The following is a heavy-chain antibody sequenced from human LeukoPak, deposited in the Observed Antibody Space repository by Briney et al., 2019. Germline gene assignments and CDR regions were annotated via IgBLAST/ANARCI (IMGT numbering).Heavy chain of an antibody. D-gene: IGHD5-18*01. CDR3: AKGGYTYGLFDY. V-gene: IGHV3-23*01. Sequence: PGGSLRLSCAASGFTFSTYAMNWVRQAPGKGLEWVSVIGGSGGDTDYADSVKGRFTISRDNSKDTLSLQMISLRAEDTAVYYCAKGGYTYGLFDYWGQGTLVTVSS. J-gene: IGHJ4*02. CDR2: IGGSGGDT. CDR1: GFTFSTYA.